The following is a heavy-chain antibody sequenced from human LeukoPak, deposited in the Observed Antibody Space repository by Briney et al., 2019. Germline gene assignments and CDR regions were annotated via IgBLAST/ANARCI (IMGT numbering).Heavy chain of an antibody. J-gene: IGHJ3*02. CDR3: ASYDGSGRAFDI. CDR2: IYYTGST. V-gene: IGHV4-59*11. Sequence: SETLSLTCTVSGGSISSHYWTWIRQPPGKGLEWIGYIYYTGSTNYNPSLQSRVTISVDTSKNQFSLKLSSVTAADTAVYYCASYDGSGRAFDIWGQGTMVTVSS. D-gene: IGHD3-22*01. CDR1: GGSISSHY.